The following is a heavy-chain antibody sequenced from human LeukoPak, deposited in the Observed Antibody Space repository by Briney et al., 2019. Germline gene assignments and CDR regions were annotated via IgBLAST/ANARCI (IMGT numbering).Heavy chain of an antibody. CDR1: GYTFTSYG. J-gene: IGHJ5*02. V-gene: IGHV1-18*01. CDR3: ARVGIAAAPGNWFDP. Sequence: ASVKVSCKASGYTFTSYGISWVRQAPGQGLEWMGWISAYNGNTNYAQKLQGRVTMTTDTSTSTAYMELRSLRSDDTAVYYCARVGIAAAPGNWFDPWGQGTLVTVSS. CDR2: ISAYNGNT. D-gene: IGHD6-13*01.